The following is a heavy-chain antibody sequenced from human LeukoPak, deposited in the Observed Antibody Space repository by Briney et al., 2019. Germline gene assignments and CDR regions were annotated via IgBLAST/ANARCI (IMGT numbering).Heavy chain of an antibody. CDR3: AREKYYDFWSGYYPRYYFDY. J-gene: IGHJ4*02. CDR1: GFTFSSYG. D-gene: IGHD3-3*01. CDR2: IWYDGSNK. Sequence: GGSLRLSCAASGFTFSSYGMHWVRQAPGKGLEWVAVIWYDGSNKYYADSVKGRFTISRDNSKNTLYLQMNSLRAEDTAVYYCAREKYYDFWSGYYPRYYFDYWGQGTLVTVSS. V-gene: IGHV3-33*01.